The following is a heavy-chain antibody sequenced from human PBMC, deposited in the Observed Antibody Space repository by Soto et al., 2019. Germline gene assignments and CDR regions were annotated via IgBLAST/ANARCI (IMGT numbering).Heavy chain of an antibody. V-gene: IGHV1-69*13. CDR1: GDTFTSYD. Sequence: GASVKVSCKASGDTFTSYDINWVRQATGQGLEWMGGIIPIFGTANHAQKFQGRVTITADESTSTAYMELSSLRSEDTAVYYCARDLTVAGSYYYYGMDVWGQGTTVTVSS. CDR3: ARDLTVAGSYYYYGMDV. D-gene: IGHD6-19*01. J-gene: IGHJ6*02. CDR2: IIPIFGTA.